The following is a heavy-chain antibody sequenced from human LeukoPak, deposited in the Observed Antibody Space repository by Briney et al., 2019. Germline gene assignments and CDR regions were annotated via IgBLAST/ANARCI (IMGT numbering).Heavy chain of an antibody. J-gene: IGHJ4*02. CDR1: GGSISSGSYH. Sequence: SETLSLTCTVSGGSISSGSYHWSWIRQPAGKGLEWIGRIYTSGSTNYNPSLKSRVTISVDTSKNQFSLKLSSVTAADTAVYYCARLTIFGVVILYWGQGTLVTVSS. V-gene: IGHV4-61*02. CDR2: IYTSGST. D-gene: IGHD3-3*01. CDR3: ARLTIFGVVILY.